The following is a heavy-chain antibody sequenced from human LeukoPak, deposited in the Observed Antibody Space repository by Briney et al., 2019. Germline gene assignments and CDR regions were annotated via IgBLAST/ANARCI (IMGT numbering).Heavy chain of an antibody. V-gene: IGHV1-46*01. CDR1: GYSFTSYY. CDR3: ARSSAYYNEADI. CDR2: INPSGGST. D-gene: IGHD1-26*01. J-gene: IGHJ3*02. Sequence: ASVKVSFETSGYSFTSYYIHWVRPAPGQGLEWMGIINPSGGSTTYAQKFQGRLTMASDTSTSTVYMELSSLRSEDTAMYYCARSSAYYNEADIWGQGTMVTVSS.